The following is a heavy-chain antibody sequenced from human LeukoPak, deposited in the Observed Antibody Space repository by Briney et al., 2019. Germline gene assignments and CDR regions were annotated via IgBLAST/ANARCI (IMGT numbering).Heavy chain of an antibody. V-gene: IGHV4-59*01. CDR2: LHYTGST. D-gene: IGHD2-2*01. J-gene: IGHJ4*02. Sequence: SETLSLTCADSGDSITSYYWNWIRQPPGRGLEWIGYLHYTGSTDYNPSLRSRVTMWVDASKKQLSLRMTSVTAADTAIYYCANQGSREVRGFDYWGLGTLVTVSS. CDR3: ANQGSREVRGFDY. CDR1: GDSITSYY.